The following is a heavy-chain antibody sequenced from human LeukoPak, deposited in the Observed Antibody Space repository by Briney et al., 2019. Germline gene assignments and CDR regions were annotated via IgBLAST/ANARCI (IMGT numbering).Heavy chain of an antibody. Sequence: GGSLRLSCAASGFTFSSYSMNWVRQAPGKGLEWVSSISSSSSYIYYADSVKGRFSISRDNSKNTLYLQMDSLRGEDTAVYYCAKDFRIGYSAHFDYWGQGALVTVSS. CDR1: GFTFSSYS. J-gene: IGHJ4*02. CDR2: ISSSSSYI. CDR3: AKDFRIGYSAHFDY. V-gene: IGHV3-21*04. D-gene: IGHD2-21*01.